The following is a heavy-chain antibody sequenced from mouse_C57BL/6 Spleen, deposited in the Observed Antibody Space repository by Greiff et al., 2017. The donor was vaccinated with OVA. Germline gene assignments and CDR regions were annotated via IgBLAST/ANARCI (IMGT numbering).Heavy chain of an antibody. D-gene: IGHD2-4*01. V-gene: IGHV1-69*01. CDR3: ARVGARDYDRGFYAMDY. J-gene: IGHJ4*01. Sequence: QVQLQQPGAELVMPGASVKLSCKASGYTFTSYWMHWVKQRPGQGLEWIGEIDPSDSYTNYNQKFKGKSTLTVDKSSSTAYMQLSSLTSEDSAVYYCARVGARDYDRGFYAMDYWGQGTSVTVSS. CDR1: GYTFTSYW. CDR2: IDPSDSYT.